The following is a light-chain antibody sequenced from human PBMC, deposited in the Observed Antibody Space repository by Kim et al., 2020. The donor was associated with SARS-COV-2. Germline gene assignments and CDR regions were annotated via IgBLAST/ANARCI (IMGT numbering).Light chain of an antibody. V-gene: IGKV3-15*01. Sequence: SPGERATLTCRAGQSVSNSLAWYQLQPGQTPRLLVYGASTRATGIPGRFSGSGSGTDFTLTVSSLQSEDFAVYYCHQYNDWPPGDTFGQGTKLEI. CDR2: GAS. CDR1: QSVSNS. CDR3: HQYNDWPPGDT. J-gene: IGKJ2*01.